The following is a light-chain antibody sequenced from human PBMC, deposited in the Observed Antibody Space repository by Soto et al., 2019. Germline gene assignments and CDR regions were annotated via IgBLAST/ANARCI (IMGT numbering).Light chain of an antibody. CDR2: GAS. CDR3: LQDYNYPIT. Sequence: AIQMTQSPSSLSASVGDRVTITCRASQAIRNDLGWYQQKPGTAPKLLIYGASTLQSGVPSRFSGSGSGTDFTLTISSLQPEDFATYYCLQDYNYPITFGQGTRLDIK. CDR1: QAIRND. J-gene: IGKJ5*01. V-gene: IGKV1-6*01.